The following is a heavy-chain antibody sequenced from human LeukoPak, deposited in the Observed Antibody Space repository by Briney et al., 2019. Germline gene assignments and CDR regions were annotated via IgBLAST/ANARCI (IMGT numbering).Heavy chain of an antibody. CDR2: IYHSGST. Sequence: SETLSLTCTVSGGSISSSSYYWGWIRQPPGKGLEWIGEIYHSGSTNYNPSLKSRVTISVDKSKNQFSLKLSSVTAADTAVYYCARRYSSGWSNFDYWGQGTLVTVSS. D-gene: IGHD6-19*01. V-gene: IGHV4-39*07. CDR1: GGSISSSSYY. J-gene: IGHJ4*02. CDR3: ARRYSSGWSNFDY.